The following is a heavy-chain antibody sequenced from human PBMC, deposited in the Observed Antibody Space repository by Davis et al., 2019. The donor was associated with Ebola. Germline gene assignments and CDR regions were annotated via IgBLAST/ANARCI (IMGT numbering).Heavy chain of an antibody. V-gene: IGHV3-66*01. CDR1: GFTVSRNY. Sequence: GESLPLSCAASGFTVSRNYMRWVRQAPGKGLEWVSVIYSGGSTYYADSVKGRFTISRDNSKNTLYLQMNSLRAEDTAVYYCAKDRYFDWLWDYGGQGTLVTVSS. CDR2: IYSGGST. J-gene: IGHJ4*02. CDR3: AKDRYFDWLWDY. D-gene: IGHD3-9*01.